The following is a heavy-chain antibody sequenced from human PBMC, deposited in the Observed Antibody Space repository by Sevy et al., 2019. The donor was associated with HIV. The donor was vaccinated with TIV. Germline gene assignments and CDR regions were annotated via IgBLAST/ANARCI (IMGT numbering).Heavy chain of an antibody. V-gene: IGHV1-18*01. CDR2: ISTYNGET. CDR3: ARDSDGSGHYYFDYFDY. CDR1: GYTFTNYP. J-gene: IGHJ4*02. Sequence: ASVKVSCKASGYTFTNYPISWVRQAPGQGLEWMGWISTYNGETKYPQKLQGRATMTTETSTSTAYMELRSLRSDDTAVYYCARDSDGSGHYYFDYFDYWGRGTLVTVSS. D-gene: IGHD3-22*01.